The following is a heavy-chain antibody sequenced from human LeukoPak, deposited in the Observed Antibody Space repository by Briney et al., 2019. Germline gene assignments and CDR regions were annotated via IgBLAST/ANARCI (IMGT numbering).Heavy chain of an antibody. J-gene: IGHJ4*02. CDR2: INSDGSST. V-gene: IGHV3-74*01. Sequence: GGSLRLSCAASGFTFSSYWMHWVRQAPGKGLVWVSRINSDGSSTSHADSVKGRFTISRDNAKNTLYLQMNSLRAEDTAVYYCASGEGFGELLQPFDYWGQGTLVTVSS. CDR3: ASGEGFGELLQPFDY. D-gene: IGHD3-10*01. CDR1: GFTFSSYW.